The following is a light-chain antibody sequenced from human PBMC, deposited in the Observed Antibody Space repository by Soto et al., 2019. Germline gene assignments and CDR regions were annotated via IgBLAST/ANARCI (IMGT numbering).Light chain of an antibody. CDR3: AAWDDSVSGSVV. CDR1: SSNIGSNY. J-gene: IGLJ2*01. CDR2: ETD. V-gene: IGLV1-47*01. Sequence: QSVLSQPPSASGTPGQRVTISCSGSSSNIGSNYVYWYHQLPGAAPKLLIHETDRRPSGVPDRFSGAKSGTSASLAISGLRAEDEGDYYCAAWDDSVSGSVVFGGGTKVTVL.